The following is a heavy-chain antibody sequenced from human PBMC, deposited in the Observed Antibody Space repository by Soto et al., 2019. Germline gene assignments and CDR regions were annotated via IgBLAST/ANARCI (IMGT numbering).Heavy chain of an antibody. CDR3: ARQASFWHGGGGWLDP. D-gene: IGHD3-16*01. Sequence: EVQLVESGGGSVQPGGSLGLSCAASGFTFSASDMHWVRQTTGGGLEWVAAIGTLHDTYYPDSVKGRFTISRDNARNSFNLQMNSRRAGDTGVYYCARQASFWHGGGGWLDPWGQGTLVTVSS. J-gene: IGHJ5*02. CDR1: GFTFSASD. V-gene: IGHV3-13*01. CDR2: IGTLHDT.